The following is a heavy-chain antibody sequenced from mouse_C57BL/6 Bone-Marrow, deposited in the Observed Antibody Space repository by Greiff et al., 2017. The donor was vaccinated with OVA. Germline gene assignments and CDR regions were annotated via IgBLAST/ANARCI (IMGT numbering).Heavy chain of an antibody. CDR2: IWRGGST. CDR3: AIYYYDAMDY. J-gene: IGHJ4*01. V-gene: IGHV2-5*01. D-gene: IGHD1-1*01. Sequence: VMLVESGPGLVQPSQCLSITCTVSGFSLTSYGVHWVRQSPGKGLEWLGVIWRGGSTDYNAAFMSRLGITKDNSKSQVFFKMNSLQADDTAIYYCAIYYYDAMDYWGQGTSVTVSS. CDR1: GFSLTSYG.